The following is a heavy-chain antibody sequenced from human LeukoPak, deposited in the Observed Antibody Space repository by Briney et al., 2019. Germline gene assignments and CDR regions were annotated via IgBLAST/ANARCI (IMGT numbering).Heavy chain of an antibody. Sequence: SESLSLTCTVSGGSISSGSYYWSWIRQPAGKGLEWIGRIYTSGSTNYNPSLKSRVTISVDTSKNQFSLKLSSVTAADTAVYYCARGLAAAAHDYWGQGTLVTVSS. D-gene: IGHD6-13*01. CDR3: ARGLAAAAHDY. CDR1: GGSISSGSYY. V-gene: IGHV4-61*02. J-gene: IGHJ4*02. CDR2: IYTSGST.